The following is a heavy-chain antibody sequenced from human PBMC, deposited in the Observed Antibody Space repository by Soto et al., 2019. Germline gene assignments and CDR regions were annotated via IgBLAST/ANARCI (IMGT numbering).Heavy chain of an antibody. D-gene: IGHD3-16*01. CDR1: GYTFTKYG. CDR3: AREMAGRGGEYDS. V-gene: IGHV1-18*01. Sequence: QVQLVQSGAEVKNPGASVKVSCKTSGYTFTKYGVGWVRQAPGQGLEWMGWISGSSGNANYAAKVQGRITLTTDTSTSTAYIELRSLSSDDTAVYYCAREMAGRGGEYDSWGQGTLVTVSS. CDR2: ISGSSGNA. J-gene: IGHJ4*02.